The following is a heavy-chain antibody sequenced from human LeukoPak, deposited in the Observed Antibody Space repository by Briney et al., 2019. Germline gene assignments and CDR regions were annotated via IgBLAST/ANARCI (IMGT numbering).Heavy chain of an antibody. V-gene: IGHV3-74*01. CDR2: INSDGSST. CDR1: GFTSSSYW. CDR3: ARDLYYDILTGSDLYYYYYGMDV. J-gene: IGHJ6*02. Sequence: GGSLRLSCAASGFTSSSYWMHLVRQAAGKGLVWVSSINSDGSSTSYADSVKGRFTISRDNAKNTLYLQMNSLRAEDTAVYYCARDLYYDILTGSDLYYYYYGMDVWGQGTTVTVSS. D-gene: IGHD3-9*01.